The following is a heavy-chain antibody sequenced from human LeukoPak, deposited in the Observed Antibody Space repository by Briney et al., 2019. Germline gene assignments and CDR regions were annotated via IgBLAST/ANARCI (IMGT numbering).Heavy chain of an antibody. J-gene: IGHJ5*02. CDR3: ARRDYGDYASNWFDP. D-gene: IGHD4-17*01. CDR2: IYPGDPDT. V-gene: IGHV5-51*01. Sequence: GESLKISCKGSGYSFTTYWIGWVRQMPGKGLEWMGIIYPGDPDTRYSPSFQGQVTISAEKSISTAYLQWSSLKASDTAMYYCARRDYGDYASNWFDPWGQGTLVTVSS. CDR1: GYSFTTYW.